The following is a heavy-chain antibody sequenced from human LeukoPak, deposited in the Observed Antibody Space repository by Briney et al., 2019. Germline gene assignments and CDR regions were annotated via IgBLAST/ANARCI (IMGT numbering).Heavy chain of an antibody. CDR3: ARDMGGRGDY. Sequence: SETLSLTCSVSGDSISSSSSYWSWIRQPPGKGLEWIGYIYYSGSTNYDPSLKSRVTISVDTSKNQFSLRLSSVTAADTAVYYCARDMGGRGDYWGQGTLVTVSS. CDR1: GDSISSSSSY. V-gene: IGHV4-61*01. CDR2: IYYSGST. D-gene: IGHD3-16*01. J-gene: IGHJ4*02.